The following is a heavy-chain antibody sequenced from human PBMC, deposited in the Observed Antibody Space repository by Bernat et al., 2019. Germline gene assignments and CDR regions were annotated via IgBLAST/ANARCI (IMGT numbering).Heavy chain of an antibody. CDR1: GFTFSSYG. CDR3: AKDRGYYYDSSGYGFDY. Sequence: QVQLVESGGGVVQPGRSLRLSCAASGFTFSSYGMHWVRQAPGKGLEWLSVISYEGSNKYYADSVKGRFTISRDNSKNTLYLQMNSLRAEDTAVYYCAKDRGYYYDSSGYGFDYWGQGTLVTVSS. D-gene: IGHD3-22*01. J-gene: IGHJ4*02. V-gene: IGHV3-30*18. CDR2: ISYEGSNK.